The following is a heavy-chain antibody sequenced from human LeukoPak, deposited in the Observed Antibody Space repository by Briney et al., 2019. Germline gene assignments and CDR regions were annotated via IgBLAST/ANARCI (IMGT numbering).Heavy chain of an antibody. CDR2: ISSNGGRT. CDR1: GFTFSRYA. J-gene: IGHJ4*02. Sequence: SGGSLRLSCSASGFTFSRYAIHWVRQAPGKGLEYVSAISSNGGRTYYADSVKGRFTISRDNSKNTLYLQMSSLRAEDTAVYYCVKDLHSSGWHVYDYWGQGTLVTVSS. D-gene: IGHD6-19*01. CDR3: VKDLHSSGWHVYDY. V-gene: IGHV3-64D*06.